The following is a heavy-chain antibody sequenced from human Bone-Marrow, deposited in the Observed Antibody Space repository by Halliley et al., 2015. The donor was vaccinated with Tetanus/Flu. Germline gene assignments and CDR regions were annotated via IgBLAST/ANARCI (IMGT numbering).Heavy chain of an antibody. V-gene: IGHV4-4*01. CDR2: VYHSGIT. J-gene: IGHJ3*02. Sequence: TLSLTCTVSGDSIDNVHWWTWFRHPPGKGLEWIGEVYHSGITMYNPSLKSRVTISLDKSQNEFSLRLDSVTAADAAVYFCAKGLYNDNSAPKQMDAVDMWGQGTRVTVSS. CDR3: AKGLYNDNSAPKQMDAVDM. CDR1: GDSIDNVHW. D-gene: IGHD1-1*01.